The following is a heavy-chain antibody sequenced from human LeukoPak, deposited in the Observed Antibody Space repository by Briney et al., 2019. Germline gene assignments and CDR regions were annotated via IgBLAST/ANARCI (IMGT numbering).Heavy chain of an antibody. V-gene: IGHV4-59*08. J-gene: IGHJ5*02. D-gene: IGHD4-17*01. CDR2: IYYSGST. CDR3: ARSYGDYTPGWFDP. CDR1: GGSISSYY. Sequence: SETLSLTCTVSGGSISSYYWSWIRQPPGKGLEWIGYIYYSGSTNYNPSLKSRVTISVDTSKNQFSLKLSSVTAADTAVYHCARSYGDYTPGWFDPWGQGTLVTVSS.